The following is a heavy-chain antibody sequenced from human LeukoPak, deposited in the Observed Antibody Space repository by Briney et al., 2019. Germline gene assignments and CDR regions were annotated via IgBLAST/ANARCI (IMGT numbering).Heavy chain of an antibody. J-gene: IGHJ6*02. Sequence: SETLSLTCTVSGGSISSSSYYWGWIRQPPGKGLEWIGSTYYSWSTYYNPSLKSRVTISVDTSKNQFSLKLSSVTAADTAVYYCARHDPRDGSSWYGPYYYGMDVWGQGTTVTVSS. CDR1: GGSISSSSYY. CDR2: TYYSWST. V-gene: IGHV4-39*01. D-gene: IGHD6-13*01. CDR3: ARHDPRDGSSWYGPYYYGMDV.